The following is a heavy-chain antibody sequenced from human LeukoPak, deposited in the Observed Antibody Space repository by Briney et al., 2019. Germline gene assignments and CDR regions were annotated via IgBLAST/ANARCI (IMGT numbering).Heavy chain of an antibody. D-gene: IGHD6-13*01. V-gene: IGHV1-2*02. Sequence: ASVKVSCKASGYTFTGYYMHWVRQAPGQGLEWMGWINPNSGGTNYAQKFQGRVTMTRDTSISTAYMELSRLRSDDTAVYYCARRSSSSTRWYFQHWGQGTLVAVSS. CDR2: INPNSGGT. CDR1: GYTFTGYY. CDR3: ARRSSSSTRWYFQH. J-gene: IGHJ1*01.